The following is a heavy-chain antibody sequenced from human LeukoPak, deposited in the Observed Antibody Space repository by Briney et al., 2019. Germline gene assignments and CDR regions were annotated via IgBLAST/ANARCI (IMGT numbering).Heavy chain of an antibody. CDR3: ARVRSGPYMDV. CDR1: GFTFSTDN. D-gene: IGHD2-15*01. Sequence: GGSLRLSCAASGFTFSTDNMNWVRQARGKGLEWVSYISSSSTTIYYADSVKGRFTISRDNAKNSLYLQMNSLRAEDTAVFYCARVRSGPYMDVWGKGTTVTVSS. J-gene: IGHJ6*03. CDR2: ISSSSTTI. V-gene: IGHV3-48*01.